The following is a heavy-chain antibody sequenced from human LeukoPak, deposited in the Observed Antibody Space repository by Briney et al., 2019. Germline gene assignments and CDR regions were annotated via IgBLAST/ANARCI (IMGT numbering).Heavy chain of an antibody. D-gene: IGHD4-17*01. J-gene: IGHJ5*02. V-gene: IGHV3-23*01. Sequence: GGSLRLPCAASGFTFSSYAMSWVRQAPGKGLEWVSAISGSGGSTYYADSVKGRFTISRDNSKNTLYLQMNSLRAEDTAVYYCTTEGTATVTTGFDPWGQGTLVTVSS. CDR2: ISGSGGST. CDR3: TTEGTATVTTGFDP. CDR1: GFTFSSYA.